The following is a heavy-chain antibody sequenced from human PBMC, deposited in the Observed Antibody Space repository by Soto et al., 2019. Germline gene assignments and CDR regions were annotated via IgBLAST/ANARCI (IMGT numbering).Heavy chain of an antibody. D-gene: IGHD2-21*02. CDR1: GGTFSSYA. Sequence: ASVKVSCKASGGTFSSYAISWVRQAPGQGLEWMGGIIPIFGTANYAQKFQGRVTITADESTSTAYMELSSLGSEDTAVYYCATPREVVTAIPGAEYFQHWGQGTLVTVSS. V-gene: IGHV1-69*13. CDR2: IIPIFGTA. J-gene: IGHJ1*01. CDR3: ATPREVVTAIPGAEYFQH.